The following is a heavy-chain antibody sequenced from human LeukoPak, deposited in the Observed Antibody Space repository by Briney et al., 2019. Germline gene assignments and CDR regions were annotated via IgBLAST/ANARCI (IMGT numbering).Heavy chain of an antibody. CDR3: ATTYLGAFDI. CDR2: INPKNGAT. J-gene: IGHJ3*02. Sequence: ASVKVSCKASGYTFTDYYLHWVRQAPGQGLEWMGWINPKNGATNYALKFQGRVTMTRDTSTSTVYVELSGLRSDDAVVYYCATTYLGAFDIWGQGTMVTVSS. V-gene: IGHV1-2*02. D-gene: IGHD3-10*01. CDR1: GYTFTDYY.